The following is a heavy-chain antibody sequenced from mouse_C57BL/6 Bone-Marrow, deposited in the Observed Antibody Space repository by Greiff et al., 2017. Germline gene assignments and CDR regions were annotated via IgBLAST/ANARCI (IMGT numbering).Heavy chain of an antibody. Sequence: VQLKQSGPVLVKPGASVKMSCKATGYTFTDYYMNWVKQSHGKSLEWIGDIIPYNGGTSYNQKFKGKATLTVDKTSSTAYMELNSLTTDDSAVYYCAIHYYGPSWFAYWGQVTLVTVSA. CDR3: AIHYYGPSWFAY. CDR2: IIPYNGGT. V-gene: IGHV1-19*01. J-gene: IGHJ3*01. CDR1: GYTFTDYY. D-gene: IGHD1-1*01.